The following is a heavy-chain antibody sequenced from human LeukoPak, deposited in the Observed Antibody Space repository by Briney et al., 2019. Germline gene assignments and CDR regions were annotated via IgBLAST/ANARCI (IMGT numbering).Heavy chain of an antibody. CDR1: GYTLTELS. J-gene: IGHJ6*02. V-gene: IGHV1-24*01. CDR2: FDPEDGET. Sequence: ASVKVSCKVSGYTLTELSMHWVRQAPGKGLEWMGGFDPEDGETIYAQKSQGRVTVTEDTSTDTAYMELSSLRSEDTAVYYCATVPMIVGPTSMDVWGQGTTVTVSS. D-gene: IGHD3-22*01. CDR3: ATVPMIVGPTSMDV.